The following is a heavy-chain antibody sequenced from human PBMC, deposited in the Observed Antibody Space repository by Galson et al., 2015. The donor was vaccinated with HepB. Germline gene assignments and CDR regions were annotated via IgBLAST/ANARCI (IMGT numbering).Heavy chain of an antibody. J-gene: IGHJ3*02. CDR3: ARVRWELLERYAFDI. CDR1: GFTFSSYG. V-gene: IGHV3-33*01. CDR2: IWYDGSNK. Sequence: SLRLSCAASGFTFSSYGMHWVRQAPGKGLEWVTVIWYDGSNKYYADSVKGRFTISRDNSKNTLYLQMNSLRAEDTAVYYCARVRWELLERYAFDIWGQGTMVTVSS. D-gene: IGHD1-26*01.